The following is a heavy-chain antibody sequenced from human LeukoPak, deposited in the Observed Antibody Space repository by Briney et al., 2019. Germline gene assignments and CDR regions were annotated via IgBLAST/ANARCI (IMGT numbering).Heavy chain of an antibody. CDR2: ISPTGGT. CDR3: ARRSVTRWYYSD. D-gene: IGHD3-10*01. J-gene: IGHJ4*02. CDR1: GGSISSYY. V-gene: IGHV4-4*09. Sequence: SETLSLTCSVSGGSISSYYLSWIRQPPGKGLEWIGYISPTGGTNYNPSLTSRVTVSVDTSKNFFSLNLDPVTAADTAVYFCARRSVTRWYYSDWGQGTLVTVSS.